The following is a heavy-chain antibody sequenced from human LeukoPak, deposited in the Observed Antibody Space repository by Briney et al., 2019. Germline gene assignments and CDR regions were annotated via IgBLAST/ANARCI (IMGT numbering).Heavy chain of an antibody. CDR1: GGSISSSSYY. J-gene: IGHJ4*02. D-gene: IGHD6-19*01. V-gene: IGHV4-39*01. CDR2: IYYSGST. CDR3: AGRYSSGWSFDY. Sequence: PSETLSLTCTVSGGSISSSSYYWGWIRQPPGKGLEWIGSIYYSGSTYYNPSLKSRVTISVDTSKNQFSLKLSSVTAADTAVYYCAGRYSSGWSFDYWGQGTLVTVSS.